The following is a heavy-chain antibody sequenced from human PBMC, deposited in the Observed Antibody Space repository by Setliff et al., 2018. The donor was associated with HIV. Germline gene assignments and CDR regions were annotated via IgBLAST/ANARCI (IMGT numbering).Heavy chain of an antibody. J-gene: IGHJ4*02. CDR1: GFTFDNAW. CDR3: TIDHLSGWASDC. D-gene: IGHD6-19*01. V-gene: IGHV3-15*01. CDR2: MNSKTRGGAP. Sequence: GGSLRLSCTVSGFTFDNAWMAWVRQAPGEGLEWVGHMNSKTRGGAPDYAAPVKGRFTISRDDSKNTFYLQMDSLKTEDTAVYYCTIDHLSGWASDCWGQGTLVTVSS.